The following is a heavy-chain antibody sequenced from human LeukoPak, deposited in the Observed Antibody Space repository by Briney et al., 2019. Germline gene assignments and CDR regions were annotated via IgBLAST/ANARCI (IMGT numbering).Heavy chain of an antibody. D-gene: IGHD6-13*01. CDR2: INGSGGST. CDR3: AKDVEQQLQYFQH. V-gene: IGHV3-23*01. J-gene: IGHJ1*01. CDR1: GFTFSSYA. Sequence: GGSLRLSCAASGFTFSSYAMSWVRQAPGKGLEWVSAINGSGGSTYYADSVKGRFTISRDNSKNTLYLQMNSLRAEDTAVYYCAKDVEQQLQYFQHWGQGTLVTVSS.